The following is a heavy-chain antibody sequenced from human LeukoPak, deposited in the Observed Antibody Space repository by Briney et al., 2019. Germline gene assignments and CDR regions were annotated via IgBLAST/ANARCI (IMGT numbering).Heavy chain of an antibody. V-gene: IGHV3-64*01. CDR1: GLTFSSYA. D-gene: IGHD3-10*01. CDR3: ARVRSYGSEVADY. CDR2: ISSKGGST. J-gene: IGHJ4*02. Sequence: SGGSLRLSCAASGLTFSSYAMHWVRQAPGKGLEYVSAISSKGGSTYYANSVKGRFTISRDNSKNTPYLQMASLRAEDMAVYYCARVRSYGSEVADYWGQGTLVTVSS.